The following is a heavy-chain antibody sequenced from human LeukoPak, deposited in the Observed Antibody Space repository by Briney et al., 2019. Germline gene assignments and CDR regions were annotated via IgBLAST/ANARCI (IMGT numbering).Heavy chain of an antibody. D-gene: IGHD6-19*01. CDR2: INHSGSA. CDR1: GGSFSGYY. J-gene: IGHJ5*02. CDR3: ARSAGYSSA. Sequence: SETLSLTCAVYGGSFSGYYWSWIRQPPGKGLEWIGEINHSGSANYNSSLKSRVTLSIDTSKNQFSLILSSVTAADTDVYYCARSAGYSSAWGQGTRVTVSS. V-gene: IGHV4-34*01.